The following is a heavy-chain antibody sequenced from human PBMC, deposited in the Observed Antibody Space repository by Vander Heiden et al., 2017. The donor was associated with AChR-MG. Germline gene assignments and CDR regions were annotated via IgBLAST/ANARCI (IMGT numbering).Heavy chain of an antibody. CDR3: ASESIAARPSDY. CDR1: GFTFSSYA. D-gene: IGHD6-6*01. V-gene: IGHV3-30-3*01. Sequence: QVQLVESGGGVVQPGRSLRLSCAASGFTFSSYAMHWVRQAPGKGLEWVAVISYDGSNKYYADSVKGRFTISRDNSKNTLYLQMNSLRAEDTAVYYCASESIAARPSDYWGQGTLVTVSS. CDR2: ISYDGSNK. J-gene: IGHJ4*02.